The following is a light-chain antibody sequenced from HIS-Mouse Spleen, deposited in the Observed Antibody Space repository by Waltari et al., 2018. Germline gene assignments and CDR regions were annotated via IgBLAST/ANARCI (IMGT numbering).Light chain of an antibody. CDR2: DDS. J-gene: IGLJ3*02. CDR1: NLGRNS. Sequence: SYVLTQPPSVSVAPGKTARITCGGNNLGRNSVHGYQQKPGQAPVLVVYDDSDRPSGIPERFSGSNSGNTATLTISRVEAGDEADYYCQVWDSSSDHPVFGGGTKLTVL. V-gene: IGLV3-21*03. CDR3: QVWDSSSDHPV.